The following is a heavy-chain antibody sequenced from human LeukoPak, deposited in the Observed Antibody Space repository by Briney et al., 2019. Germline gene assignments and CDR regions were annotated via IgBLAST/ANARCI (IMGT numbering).Heavy chain of an antibody. CDR1: GGTFSSYA. Sequence: ASVKVSCKASGGTFSSYAISWVRQAPGQGLEWMGRIIPIFGTANYAQKFQGRVTITADKSTSTAYMGLSSLRSEDTAVYYCARDRFGGEQNWGQGTLVTVSS. V-gene: IGHV1-69*06. D-gene: IGHD3-16*01. CDR3: ARDRFGGEQN. J-gene: IGHJ4*02. CDR2: IIPIFGTA.